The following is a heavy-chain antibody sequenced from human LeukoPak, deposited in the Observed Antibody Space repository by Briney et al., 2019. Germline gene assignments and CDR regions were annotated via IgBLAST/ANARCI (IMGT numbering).Heavy chain of an antibody. CDR1: GESLSNYY. CDR3: ARHSTDYDYVWGSYPSEKFDY. V-gene: IGHV4-34*01. J-gene: IGHJ4*02. Sequence: SETLSLTCAVYGESLSNYYWSWIRQPPGKGLEWIGEINHSGSTNYNPSLKSRVTISVDTSKNQFSLKLSSVTAADTAVYYCARHSTDYDYVWGSYPSEKFDYWGQGTLVTVSS. D-gene: IGHD3-16*02. CDR2: INHSGST.